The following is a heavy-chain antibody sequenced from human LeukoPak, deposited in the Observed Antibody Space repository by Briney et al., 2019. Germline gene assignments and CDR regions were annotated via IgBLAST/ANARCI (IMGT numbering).Heavy chain of an antibody. Sequence: ASVKVSRKASGYTFTGYYMHWVRQAPGQGLEWMGWINPNSGGTNYAQKFQGRVTMTRDTSISTAYMELSRLRSDDTAVYYCARDMGIAVAGTSDYWGQGTLVTVSS. J-gene: IGHJ4*02. CDR1: GYTFTGYY. CDR3: ARDMGIAVAGTSDY. CDR2: INPNSGGT. V-gene: IGHV1-2*02. D-gene: IGHD6-19*01.